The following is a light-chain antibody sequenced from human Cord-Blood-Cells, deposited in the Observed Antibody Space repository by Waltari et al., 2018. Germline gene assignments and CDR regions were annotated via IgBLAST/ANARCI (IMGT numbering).Light chain of an antibody. Sequence: SYELTQPSSVSVSPGQTARTTCPGDVLAKKYARWFQQKPGQAPVLVIYKDSERPSGIPGRFSGSSSGTTVTLTISGAQVEDEADYYCYSAADNNVVFGGGTKLTVL. CDR2: KDS. V-gene: IGLV3-27*01. CDR3: YSAADNNVV. CDR1: VLAKKY. J-gene: IGLJ2*01.